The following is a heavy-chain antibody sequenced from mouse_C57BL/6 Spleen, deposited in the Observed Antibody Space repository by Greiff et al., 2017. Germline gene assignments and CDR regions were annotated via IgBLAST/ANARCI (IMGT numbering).Heavy chain of an antibody. Sequence: QVQLQQPGAELVKPGASVKVSCKASGYTFTSYWMHWVKQRPGQGLEWIGRIHPSDSDTNYNQKFKGKATLTVDKSSSTAYMQLSSLTSADSAVYYCAIEVLLLRSLFAYWGQGTLVTVSA. J-gene: IGHJ3*01. CDR2: IHPSDSDT. CDR1: GYTFTSYW. CDR3: AIEVLLLRSLFAY. V-gene: IGHV1-74*01. D-gene: IGHD1-1*01.